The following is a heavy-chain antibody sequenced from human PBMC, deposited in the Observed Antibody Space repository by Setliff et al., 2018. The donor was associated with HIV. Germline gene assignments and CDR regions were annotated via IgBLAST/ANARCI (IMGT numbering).Heavy chain of an antibody. CDR2: INHSGST. D-gene: IGHD6-6*01. V-gene: IGHV4-34*01. Sequence: PSETLSLTCAVYGTSFSDYYWTWLRQPPGKGLEWIGEINHSGSTNYNSSLKSRVSISVDTSKNQFSLKLSSVTAADTAVYYCARGSSFSADYWGQGTLVTVSS. CDR1: GTSFSDYY. CDR3: ARGSSFSADY. J-gene: IGHJ4*02.